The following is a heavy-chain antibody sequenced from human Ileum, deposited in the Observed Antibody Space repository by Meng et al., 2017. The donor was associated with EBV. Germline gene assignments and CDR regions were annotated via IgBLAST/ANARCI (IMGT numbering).Heavy chain of an antibody. Sequence: QVQLQESGPGLVKPSGTLSLTCAVSRDSISSNNWWSWVRQSPGKGLEWIAEIHHSGTTTYNPSLKSRVTISVAKSQNHFSLKLTSVTAADTAVYYCARGSDYVWGIWGQGTLVTVSS. CDR1: RDSISSNNW. CDR2: IHHSGTT. CDR3: ARGSDYVWGI. V-gene: IGHV4-4*02. J-gene: IGHJ4*02. D-gene: IGHD3-16*01.